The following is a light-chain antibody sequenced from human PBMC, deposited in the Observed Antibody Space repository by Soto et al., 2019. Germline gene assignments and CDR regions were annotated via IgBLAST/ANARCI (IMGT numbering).Light chain of an antibody. J-gene: IGKJ4*01. Sequence: EIVMTQSPATLSVSPGERATLSCRASQSVSSNLAWYQQKPGQAPRLLIYGASTRATGIPARFSGSGSGTEFTLTISSLQSEYFAVYYCQQYNNWPPVLTFGGGTKVEIK. V-gene: IGKV3-15*01. CDR2: GAS. CDR3: QQYNNWPPVLT. CDR1: QSVSSN.